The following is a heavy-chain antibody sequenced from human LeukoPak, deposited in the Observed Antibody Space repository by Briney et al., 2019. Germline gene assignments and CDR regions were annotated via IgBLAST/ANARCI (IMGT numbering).Heavy chain of an antibody. CDR1: GFTFSSYA. D-gene: IGHD6-13*01. J-gene: IGHJ1*01. CDR3: AKEWSSSWYECFQH. CDR2: ISGSGGST. Sequence: TGGSLRLSCAASGFTFSSYAMSWLRQAPGKGLEWVSAISGSGGSTYYADPVKGRFTISRDNSKYTLYLQMNNLRVEDTALYFCAKEWSSSWYECFQHWGQGTLVTVSS. V-gene: IGHV3-23*01.